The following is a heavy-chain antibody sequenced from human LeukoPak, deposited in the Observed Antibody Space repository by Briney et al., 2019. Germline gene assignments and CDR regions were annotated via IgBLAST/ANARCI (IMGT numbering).Heavy chain of an antibody. CDR1: GFTFSAYS. D-gene: IGHD3-9*01. CDR2: ITSSSSST. CDR3: ARFETCQCDDVFDI. Sequence: PGGSLRLSCAASGFTFSAYSMNWVRQAPGQGLEWVSSITSSSSSTYYADSVKGRFTISRDNAKNSLYLQMSILRAEDTAVYFCARFETCQCDDVFDIWGQGTMVTVSS. V-gene: IGHV3-21*01. J-gene: IGHJ3*02.